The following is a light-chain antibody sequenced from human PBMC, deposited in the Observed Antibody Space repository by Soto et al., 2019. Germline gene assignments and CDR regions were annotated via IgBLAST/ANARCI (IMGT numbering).Light chain of an antibody. CDR2: GAS. CDR1: QSITNNY. J-gene: IGKJ4*01. CDR3: QQYGYLVT. V-gene: IGKV3-20*01. Sequence: EIVWTQSPGTLSLSPGERATLSCRASQSITNNYLAWYQQKPGRAHRLLIYGASSRATGIPDRFSGSGSGTDFTLTISRLEPEVFAMYYCQQYGYLVTFGGGTKVDIK.